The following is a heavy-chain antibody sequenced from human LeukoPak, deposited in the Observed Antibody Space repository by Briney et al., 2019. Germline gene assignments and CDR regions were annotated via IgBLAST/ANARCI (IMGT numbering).Heavy chain of an antibody. CDR1: GYTFTGYY. J-gene: IGHJ4*02. Sequence: ASVKVSCKASGYTFTGYYMHWVRQAPGQGLEWMGWINPNSGGTNYAQKFQGRVTMTRDTSISTAYMELSRLRSDDTAVYYCARADKDGYGFFGFDYWGQGTLVTVSS. V-gene: IGHV1-2*02. CDR3: ARADKDGYGFFGFDY. D-gene: IGHD5-18*01. CDR2: INPNSGGT.